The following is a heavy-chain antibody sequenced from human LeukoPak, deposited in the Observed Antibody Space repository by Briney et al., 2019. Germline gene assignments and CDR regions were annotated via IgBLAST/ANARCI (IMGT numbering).Heavy chain of an antibody. D-gene: IGHD2-15*01. Sequence: ASVKVSCKASGGTFSSYAISWVRQAPGQGLEWMGGIIPIFGTANYAQKFQGRVTMTRDTSTSTVYMELSSLRSEDTAVYYCARDGPLAYFDYWGQGTLVTVSS. J-gene: IGHJ4*02. CDR3: ARDGPLAYFDY. CDR2: IIPIFGTA. V-gene: IGHV1-69*05. CDR1: GGTFSSYA.